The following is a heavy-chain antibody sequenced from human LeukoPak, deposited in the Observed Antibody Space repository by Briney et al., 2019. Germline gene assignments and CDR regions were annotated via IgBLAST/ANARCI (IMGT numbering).Heavy chain of an antibody. CDR2: ISGSGGST. D-gene: IGHD5-12*01. Sequence: PGGSLRLSCSASGFTFSSYAMSWVRQAPGKGLEWVSAISGSGGSTYYADSVKGRFTISRDNSKNTLYLQMNSLRAEDTAVYYCAKGGGYDWSYFDYWGQGTLVTVSS. V-gene: IGHV3-23*01. CDR3: AKGGGYDWSYFDY. J-gene: IGHJ4*02. CDR1: GFTFSSYA.